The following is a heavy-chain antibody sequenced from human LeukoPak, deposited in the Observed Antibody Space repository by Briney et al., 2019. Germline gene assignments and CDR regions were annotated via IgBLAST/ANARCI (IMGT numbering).Heavy chain of an antibody. V-gene: IGHV1-24*01. CDR2: FDPEDGET. CDR1: GYTLTELS. J-gene: IGHJ6*02. CDR3: ATEQKYGSGSQNYYYGMDV. Sequence: ASVKVSCKVSGYTLTELSMHWVRQAPGKGLEWMGGFDPEDGETIYAQKFQGRVTMTEDTSTDTAYMELGSLRSEDTAVYYCATEQKYGSGSQNYYYGMDVWGQGTTVTVSS. D-gene: IGHD3-10*01.